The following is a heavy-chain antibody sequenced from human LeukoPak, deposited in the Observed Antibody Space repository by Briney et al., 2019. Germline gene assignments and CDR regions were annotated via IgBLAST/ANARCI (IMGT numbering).Heavy chain of an antibody. CDR3: ARDRGLDYYDSSGMAFDI. J-gene: IGHJ3*02. CDR2: IYSGGST. D-gene: IGHD3-22*01. Sequence: GGSLRLSCAASGFTVSSNYMSWVRQAPGKGLEWVSVIYSGGSTYYADSVKGRFTISRDNSKNTLYLQMNSLRAEDTAVYYCARDRGLDYYDSSGMAFDIWGQGTMVIVSS. V-gene: IGHV3-53*01. CDR1: GFTVSSNY.